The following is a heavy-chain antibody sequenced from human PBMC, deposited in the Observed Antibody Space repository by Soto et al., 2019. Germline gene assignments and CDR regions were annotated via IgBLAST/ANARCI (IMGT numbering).Heavy chain of an antibody. V-gene: IGHV4-59*01. D-gene: IGHD6-6*01. Sequence: SETLSLTCTVSGGSISSYYWSWIRQPPGKGLEWIGYIYYSGSTNYNPSLKSRVTISVDTSKNQFSLKLSSVTAADTAVYYCARESSIAGMDVWGKGTTVTVST. J-gene: IGHJ6*04. CDR2: IYYSGST. CDR1: GGSISSYY. CDR3: ARESSIAGMDV.